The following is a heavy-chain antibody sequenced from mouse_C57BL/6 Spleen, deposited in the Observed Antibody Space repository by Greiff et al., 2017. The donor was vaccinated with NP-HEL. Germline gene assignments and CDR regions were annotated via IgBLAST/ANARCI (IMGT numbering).Heavy chain of an antibody. CDR3: TTEGLRWFAY. J-gene: IGHJ3*01. D-gene: IGHD2-4*01. CDR2: IDPETGDN. V-gene: IGHV14-4*01. Sequence: EVQLQQSGAALVRPGASVKLSCTASGFNIKDDYMHWVKQRPEQGLEWIGWIDPETGDNEYASKFQGKATITADTASNTAYLQLSSLTSEDTAVYYCTTEGLRWFAYWGQGTLVTVSA. CDR1: GFNIKDDY.